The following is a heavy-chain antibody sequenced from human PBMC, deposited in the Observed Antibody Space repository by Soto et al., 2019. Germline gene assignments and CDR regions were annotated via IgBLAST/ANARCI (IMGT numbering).Heavy chain of an antibody. J-gene: IGHJ4*02. Sequence: GASVKVSCKASGYTFTSYYMHWVRQAPGQGLEWMGIINPSGGSTSYAQKFQGRVTMTRDTSTSTVYMELSSLRSEDTAVYYCARGRVVYDSSGYLAYWSQGTLVTVSS. CDR2: INPSGGST. CDR3: ARGRVVYDSSGYLAY. D-gene: IGHD3-22*01. CDR1: GYTFTSYY. V-gene: IGHV1-46*01.